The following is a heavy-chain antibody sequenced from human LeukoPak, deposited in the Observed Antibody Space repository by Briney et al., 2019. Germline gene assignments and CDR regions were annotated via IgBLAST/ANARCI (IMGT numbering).Heavy chain of an antibody. CDR1: GFTVSSNY. Sequence: PGGSLRLSCAASGFTVSSNYMSWVRQAPGKGLEWVSVIYSGGSTYYADSVKGRFTISRDDSKNSLYLQMSSLKTEDSAVYYCSRDLSHWGQGTLVTVSS. CDR2: IYSGGST. J-gene: IGHJ4*02. CDR3: SRDLSH. V-gene: IGHV3-53*01.